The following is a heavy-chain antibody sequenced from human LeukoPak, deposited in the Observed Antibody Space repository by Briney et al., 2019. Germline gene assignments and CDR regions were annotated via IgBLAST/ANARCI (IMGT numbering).Heavy chain of an antibody. V-gene: IGHV1-69*04. J-gene: IGHJ6*02. CDR3: ARDQGLTAPPPYGLDV. CDR2: IIPGLNRT. CDR1: GGTFSSSA. Sequence: SVKVSCKTSGGTFSSSAITWVRQAPGQGLEWMGRIIPGLNRTTYAQKFQGSVTITADTSTSTVYMELSSLRSEETAVYYCARDQGLTAPPPYGLDVWGQGTTVIVSS.